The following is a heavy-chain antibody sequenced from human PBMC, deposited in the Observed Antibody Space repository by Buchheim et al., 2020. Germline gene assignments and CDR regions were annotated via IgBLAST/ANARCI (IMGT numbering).Heavy chain of an antibody. CDR3: ARDSVQLRTINWFDP. D-gene: IGHD2-2*01. V-gene: IGHV3-33*01. CDR2: IWYDGCNK. Sequence: QVQLVESGGGVVQPGRSLRLSCAASGFTFSSYGMHWVRQAPGKGLEWVAVIWYDGCNKYYADSVKGRFTISIDHSKNTLYLQMNSLRAEDTAVYYCARDSVQLRTINWFDPGGQGTL. CDR1: GFTFSSYG. J-gene: IGHJ5*02.